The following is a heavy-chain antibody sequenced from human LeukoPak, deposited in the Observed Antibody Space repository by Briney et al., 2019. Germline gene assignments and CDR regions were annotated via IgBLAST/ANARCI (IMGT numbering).Heavy chain of an antibody. CDR3: ARAPQVGSGYSRLGY. J-gene: IGHJ4*02. CDR2: IIPILGIA. V-gene: IGHV1-69*04. CDR1: GGTFSSYA. D-gene: IGHD3-3*01. Sequence: GASVKVSCKASGGTFSSYAISWVRQAPGQGLEWMGRIIPILGIANYAQKFQGRVTITADKSTSTAYMELSSLRSEDTAVYYCARAPQVGSGYSRLGYWGQGTLVTVSS.